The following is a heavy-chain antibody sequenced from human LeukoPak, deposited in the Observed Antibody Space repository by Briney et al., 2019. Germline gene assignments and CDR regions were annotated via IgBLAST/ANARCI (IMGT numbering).Heavy chain of an antibody. CDR3: ARPYYYDSRIDP. Sequence: SQTLSLTCTVSGGSISSGVYYWSWIRQPPGKGLEWVAYMYYSGSTYYNPSLKSRVTMSADTSKNQLSLKLSSVTAADTAVYYCARPYYYDSRIDPWGQGILVTVSS. CDR1: GGSISSGVYY. V-gene: IGHV4-30-4*01. CDR2: MYYSGST. J-gene: IGHJ5*02. D-gene: IGHD3-22*01.